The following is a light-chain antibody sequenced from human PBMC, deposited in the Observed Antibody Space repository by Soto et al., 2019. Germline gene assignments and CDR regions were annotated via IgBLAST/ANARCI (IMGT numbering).Light chain of an antibody. CDR3: SDYRDNIYLH. CDR2: GVN. V-gene: IGLV2-14*01. CDR1: SRDIGGHHF. J-gene: IGLJ2*01. Sequence: QSALTQPASVSGSPGQSITISCTGTSRDIGGHHFVSWYQHHPGKAPKLLIYGVNDRPSAVSIRFSGSNAGNTASLTISRLQAEDEAYYYCSDYRDNIYLHFGGGTKLTVL.